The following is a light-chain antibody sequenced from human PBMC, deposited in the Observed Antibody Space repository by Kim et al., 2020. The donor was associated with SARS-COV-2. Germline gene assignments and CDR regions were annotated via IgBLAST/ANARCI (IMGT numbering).Light chain of an antibody. J-gene: IGKJ1*01. V-gene: IGKV3-20*01. CDR1: QSVRSSS. CDR2: GAS. Sequence: PGERATLSCRASQSVRSSSLAWYQQKPGQAPRLLIYGASSRATGIPDRFSGSGSGTDFTLTISRLESEDSAVYYCQQYGGSPTFGQGTKVDIK. CDR3: QQYGGSPT.